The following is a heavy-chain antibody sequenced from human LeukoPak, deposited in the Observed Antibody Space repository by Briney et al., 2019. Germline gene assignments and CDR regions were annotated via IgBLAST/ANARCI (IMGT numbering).Heavy chain of an antibody. D-gene: IGHD1-14*01. CDR3: AKLLGNEGYYTMDA. CDR1: GFTFSSYG. Sequence: GGSLRLSCAAPGFTFSSYGMGWGRQAPGKGLEWVSGVSGSGASTYYADSVKGRFTISRDNSKNTLYLQTNSLRAEDTAVYYCAKLLGNEGYYTMDAWGQGTTVTVSS. J-gene: IGHJ6*02. V-gene: IGHV3-23*01. CDR2: VSGSGAST.